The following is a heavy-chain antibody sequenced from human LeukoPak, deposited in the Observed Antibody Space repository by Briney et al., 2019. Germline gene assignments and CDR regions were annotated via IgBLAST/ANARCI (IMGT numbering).Heavy chain of an antibody. Sequence: GGSLRLSCAASGFTFSSYEMNWVRQAPGKGLEWVSYISSSGSTIYYADSVKGRFTISRDNAKNSLYLQMNSLRAEDTAVYYCARFYGDYYGYFDYWGQGTLVTVSP. J-gene: IGHJ4*02. CDR3: ARFYGDYYGYFDY. CDR1: GFTFSSYE. D-gene: IGHD4-17*01. V-gene: IGHV3-48*03. CDR2: ISSSGSTI.